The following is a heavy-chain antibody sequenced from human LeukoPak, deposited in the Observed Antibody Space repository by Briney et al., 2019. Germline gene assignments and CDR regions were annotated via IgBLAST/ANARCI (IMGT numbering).Heavy chain of an antibody. CDR2: IRSKAYGGTT. V-gene: IGHV3-49*03. Sequence: PGGSLRLSCTASGFTFGDYAMSWFRQAPGKGLEWVGFIRSKAYGGTTEYAASVKGRFTISRDDSKSIAYLQMNSLKTEDTAVYYCTRIGDLYYDSRRGFDYWGQGTLVTVSS. CDR1: GFTFGDYA. D-gene: IGHD3-22*01. J-gene: IGHJ4*02. CDR3: TRIGDLYYDSRRGFDY.